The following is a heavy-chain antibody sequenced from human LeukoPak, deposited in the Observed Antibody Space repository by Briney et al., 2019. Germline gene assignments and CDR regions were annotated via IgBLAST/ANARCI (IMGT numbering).Heavy chain of an antibody. Sequence: PSETLSLTCTVSGDSISRSYWAWIRQPPRKGLEWIGFIYNSGNTYYNPSLKSRVSISVDTSKNLFSLKLPSVTTADTAVYYCARGRGSNYALYYFDYWGQGTLVTVSS. J-gene: IGHJ4*02. D-gene: IGHD2-2*01. V-gene: IGHV4-59*01. CDR3: ARGRGSNYALYYFDY. CDR1: GDSISRSY. CDR2: IYNSGNT.